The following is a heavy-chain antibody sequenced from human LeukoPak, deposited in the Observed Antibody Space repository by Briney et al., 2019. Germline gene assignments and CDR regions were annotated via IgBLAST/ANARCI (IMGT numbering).Heavy chain of an antibody. CDR1: GFTFSNYA. V-gene: IGHV3-21*01. Sequence: GGSLRLPCAASGFTFSNYAMHWVRQTPGKGLEWVSSISSSSGYIHYADSVKGRFTISRDNAKNSLYLQMNSLRDTDTAVYYCARGKVGYSYFDYWGQGTLVTVSS. CDR3: ARGKVGYSYFDY. CDR2: ISSSSGYI. J-gene: IGHJ4*02. D-gene: IGHD5-18*01.